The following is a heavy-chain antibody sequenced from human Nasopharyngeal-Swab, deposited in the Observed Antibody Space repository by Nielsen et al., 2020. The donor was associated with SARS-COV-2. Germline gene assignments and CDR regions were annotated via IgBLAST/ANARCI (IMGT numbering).Heavy chain of an antibody. J-gene: IGHJ4*02. V-gene: IGHV4-39*01. Sequence: SETLSLTCTVSGGSISSSSYYWGWIRQPPGKGLEWIGSIYYSGSTYYNPSLKSRVTISVDTSKNQFSLKLSSVTAADTAVYYCARVERVRWFGELYGMHFDYWGQGTLVTVSS. D-gene: IGHD3-10*01. CDR3: ARVERVRWFGELYGMHFDY. CDR2: IYYSGST. CDR1: GGSISSSSYY.